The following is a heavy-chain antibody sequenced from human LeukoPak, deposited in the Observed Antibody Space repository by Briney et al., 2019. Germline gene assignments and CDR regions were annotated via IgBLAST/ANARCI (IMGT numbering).Heavy chain of an antibody. CDR3: ARGAVVGVVTPAY. CDR2: IYYSGST. V-gene: IGHV4-59*08. J-gene: IGHJ4*02. D-gene: IGHD3-3*01. CDR1: GGSISSYY. Sequence: SETLSLTCTVSGGSISSYYWSWIRQPPGKGLEWIGYIYYSGSTNYNPSLKGRVTISVDTSKNQFSLKLSSVTAADTTVYYCARGAVVGVVTPAYWGQGTLVTVSS.